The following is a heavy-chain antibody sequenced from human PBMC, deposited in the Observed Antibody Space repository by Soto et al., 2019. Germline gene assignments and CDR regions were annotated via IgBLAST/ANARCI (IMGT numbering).Heavy chain of an antibody. J-gene: IGHJ4*02. V-gene: IGHV4-59*12. D-gene: IGHD3-22*01. CDR3: ARVRVYYYDSSGYYYFDY. CDR2: IYYSGST. CDR1: GGSISSYY. Sequence: SETLSLTCTVSGGSISSYYWSWIRQPPGKGLEWIGYIYYSGSTNYNPSLKSRVTISVDTSKNQFSLKLSSVTAADTAVYYCARVRVYYYDSSGYYYFDYWGQGTLVTVSS.